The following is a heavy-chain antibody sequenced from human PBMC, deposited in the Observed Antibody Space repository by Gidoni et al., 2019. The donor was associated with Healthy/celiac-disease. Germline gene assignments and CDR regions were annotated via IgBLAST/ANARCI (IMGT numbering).Heavy chain of an antibody. CDR2: IYYSGST. J-gene: IGHJ6*03. D-gene: IGHD3-9*01. V-gene: IGHV4-39*01. Sequence: QLQLQESGPGLVKPSETLSLTCTVSGGSISSSSYYWGWIRQPPGKGLEWIGSIYYSGSTYYNPSLKSRVTISVDTSKNQFSLKLSSVTAADTAVYYCARQRTDWTTDHYYYYMDVWGKGTTVTVSS. CDR1: GGSISSSSYY. CDR3: ARQRTDWTTDHYYYYMDV.